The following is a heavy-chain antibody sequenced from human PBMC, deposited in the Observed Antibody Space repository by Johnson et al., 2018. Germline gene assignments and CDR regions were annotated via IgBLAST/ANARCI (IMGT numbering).Heavy chain of an antibody. CDR2: INSDGSST. J-gene: IGHJ6*02. D-gene: IGHD5-18*01. CDR3: AGGYSYDYNYYYGMDV. CDR1: GFTFSNYW. V-gene: IGHV3-74*01. Sequence: EVQLVESGGGLVQXGGSLRLSCAASGFTFSNYWMHWVRQAPGKGLVWVSRINSDGSSTSYADSVRGRFTISRDRAKNTLYLQMNSLRAEDTAVYFCAGGYSYDYNYYYGMDVWGQGTTVTVSS.